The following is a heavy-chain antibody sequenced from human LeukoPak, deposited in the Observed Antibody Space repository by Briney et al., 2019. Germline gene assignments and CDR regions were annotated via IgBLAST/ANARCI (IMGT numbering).Heavy chain of an antibody. D-gene: IGHD4/OR15-4a*01. CDR2: IDYSGRP. CDR3: ARSEINDYMKF. CDR1: GYSIRNGFR. Sequence: PSETLSLTCIVSGYSIRNGFRWGWIRLSPGKGLEWIGSIDYSGRPSYNPSLKSCDSISVDTSKNLFSLNLASVTAADTAIYLCARSEINDYMKFWGQGLRVIVSS. J-gene: IGHJ4*02. V-gene: IGHV4-38-2*02.